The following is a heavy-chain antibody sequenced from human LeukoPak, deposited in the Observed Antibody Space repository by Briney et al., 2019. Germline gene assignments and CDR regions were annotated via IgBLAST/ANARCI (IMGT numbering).Heavy chain of an antibody. V-gene: IGHV4-31*03. CDR1: GGSISSGGYY. D-gene: IGHD3-22*01. CDR2: IYYSGST. CDR3: ARDKYDSSGSAGYYFDY. J-gene: IGHJ4*02. Sequence: SGPGLVKPSQTLSLTCTVSGGSISSGGYYWSWIRQHPGKGLEWIGYIYYSGSTYYNPSLKSRVTISVDTSKNQFSLKLSSVTAADTAVYYCARDKYDSSGSAGYYFDYWGQGTLVTVSS.